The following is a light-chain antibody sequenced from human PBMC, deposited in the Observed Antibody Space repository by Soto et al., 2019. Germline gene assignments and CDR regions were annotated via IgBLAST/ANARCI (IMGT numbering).Light chain of an antibody. V-gene: IGLV1-40*01. J-gene: IGLJ1*01. Sequence: QSVLKQLPYVSGAPGDRVTIFSTGRSAKIGAGYDVHWYQQRPGTAPKLLIYGNSNRPSGVPDRFSGSKSGTSAALAITRLQADDEPDHYCQAYASRLRPPSSVFPTGTKVTVL. CDR3: QAYASRLRPPSSV. CDR1: SAKIGAGYD. CDR2: GNS.